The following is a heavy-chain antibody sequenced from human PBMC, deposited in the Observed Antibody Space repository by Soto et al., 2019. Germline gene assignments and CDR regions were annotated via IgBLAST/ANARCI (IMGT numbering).Heavy chain of an antibody. CDR3: ARDRVLRSFDWPHHYYYYYGMDV. J-gene: IGHJ6*02. Sequence: ASVKVSCKASGYTFTSYYMHWVRQAPGQGLEWMGIINPSGGSTSYAQKFQGSVTMTRDTSTSTVYMELSSLRSEDTAVYYCARDRVLRSFDWPHHYYYYYGMDVWGQGTTVTVSS. CDR2: INPSGGST. CDR1: GYTFTSYY. D-gene: IGHD3-9*01. V-gene: IGHV1-46*01.